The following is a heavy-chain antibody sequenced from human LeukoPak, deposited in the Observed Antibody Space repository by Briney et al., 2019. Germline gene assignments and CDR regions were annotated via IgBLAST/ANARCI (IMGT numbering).Heavy chain of an antibody. CDR1: GFTFSSYS. V-gene: IGHV3-21*01. D-gene: IGHD3-22*01. Sequence: GGSLRPSCAASGFTFSSYSMNWVRQAPGKGLEWVSSISSSSSYIYYADSVKGRFTISRDNAKNSLYLQMNSLRAEDTAVYYCASPPPQYYYDSSGYPWGQGTLVTVSS. J-gene: IGHJ4*02. CDR3: ASPPPQYYYDSSGYP. CDR2: ISSSSSYI.